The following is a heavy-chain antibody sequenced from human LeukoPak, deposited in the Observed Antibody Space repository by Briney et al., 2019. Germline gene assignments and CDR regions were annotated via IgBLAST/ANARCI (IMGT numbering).Heavy chain of an antibody. CDR2: ISGSGGST. D-gene: IGHD1-26*01. Sequence: GGSLRLSCAASGFTFSSYAMSWVRQAPGKGLEWVSAISGSGGSTYYADSVKGRFTISRDNAKNSLYLQMNSLRAEDTAVYYCARDRGGSYSAIDYWGQGTLVTVSS. V-gene: IGHV3-23*01. J-gene: IGHJ4*02. CDR1: GFTFSSYA. CDR3: ARDRGGSYSAIDY.